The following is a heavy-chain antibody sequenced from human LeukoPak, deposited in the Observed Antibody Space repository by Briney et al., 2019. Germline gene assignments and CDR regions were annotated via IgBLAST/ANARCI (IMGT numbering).Heavy chain of an antibody. D-gene: IGHD3-10*01. CDR3: ARHYGP. CDR2: IYYSVKT. J-gene: IGHJ5*02. Sequence: PSETLSLTCTVSGASVHSSSYYWGWIRQSPGKGLEWIGSIYYSVKTYYNPSLKSRVTISIDASKNQFSLKLTSVTAADTSVYYCARHYGPWGQGTLVTVSS. V-gene: IGHV4-39*01. CDR1: GASVHSSSYY.